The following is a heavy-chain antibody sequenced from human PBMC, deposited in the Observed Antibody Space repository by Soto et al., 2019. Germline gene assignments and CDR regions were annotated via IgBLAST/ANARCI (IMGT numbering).Heavy chain of an antibody. J-gene: IGHJ4*02. D-gene: IGHD3-3*01. CDR1: GFTVSSNY. CDR3: ARDKRDLRFLEWSYYFDY. CDR2: IYSGGNT. Sequence: GGSLRLSCAASGFTVSSNYVSWVRQAPGKGLEWVSVIYSGGNTYYADSVKGRFTISRDNSKNTVYLQLNSLRAEDTAVYYCARDKRDLRFLEWSYYFDYWGQGTLVTVSS. V-gene: IGHV3-66*01.